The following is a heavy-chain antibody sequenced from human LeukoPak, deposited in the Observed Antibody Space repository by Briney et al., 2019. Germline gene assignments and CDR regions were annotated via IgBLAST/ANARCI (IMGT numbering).Heavy chain of an antibody. CDR1: GGSISSYY. Sequence: PSETLSLTCTVSGGSISSYYGSWIRQPPGKGLECIGYIYYSGSTNYNPSLKSRVTISVDTSKNQFSLKLSSVTAADTAVYYCARLPYYYGSGSYYSFDYWGQGTLVTVSS. J-gene: IGHJ4*02. V-gene: IGHV4-59*08. CDR3: ARLPYYYGSGSYYSFDY. D-gene: IGHD3-10*01. CDR2: IYYSGST.